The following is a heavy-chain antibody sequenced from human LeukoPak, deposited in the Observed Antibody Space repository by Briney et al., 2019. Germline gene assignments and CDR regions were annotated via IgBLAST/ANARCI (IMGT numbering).Heavy chain of an antibody. CDR2: ISGSGGST. J-gene: IGHJ5*02. CDR1: GFTFSSYA. D-gene: IGHD4-11*01. V-gene: IGHV3-23*01. Sequence: GGSLRLSCAASGFTFSSYAMSWVRQAPGKGLEWVSAISGSGGSTYYADSVKGRFTISRDNSKNTLYLQMNSLRAEDTAVYYCARKSNYDIVSWFDPWGQGTLVTVSS. CDR3: ARKSNYDIVSWFDP.